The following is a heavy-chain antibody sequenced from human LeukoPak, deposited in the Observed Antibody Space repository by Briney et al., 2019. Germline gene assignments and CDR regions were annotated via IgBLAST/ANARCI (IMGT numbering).Heavy chain of an antibody. CDR2: VSYSGST. D-gene: IGHD6-19*01. J-gene: IGHJ4*02. CDR1: GGXISSYY. CDR3: ARHIDNGWYAY. Sequence: SETLSLTCTVSGGXISSYYWSWIRQPPGKGLEWIGYVSYSGSTNYNPSLKSRVTMSVDRSRNQFSLKLDSVTAADTAVYYCARHIDNGWYAYWGQGTLVTVSS. V-gene: IGHV4-59*08.